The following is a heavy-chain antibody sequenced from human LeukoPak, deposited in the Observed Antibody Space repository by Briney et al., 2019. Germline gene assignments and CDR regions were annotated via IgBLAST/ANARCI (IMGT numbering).Heavy chain of an antibody. CDR1: GYTFTNYG. D-gene: IGHD2-2*03. Sequence: GSVTVSCKTSGYTFTNYGISWVRQAPGQGLKWMGWISVANGNTKYAQKLQGRVTMTTDTSTSTAYMELRSLRSEDTAVYYCVSGRSPNPRFCGSCPNYFDYWGQGTLVTVSS. CDR2: ISVANGNT. J-gene: IGHJ4*02. V-gene: IGHV1-18*01. CDR3: VSGRSPNPRFCGSCPNYFDY.